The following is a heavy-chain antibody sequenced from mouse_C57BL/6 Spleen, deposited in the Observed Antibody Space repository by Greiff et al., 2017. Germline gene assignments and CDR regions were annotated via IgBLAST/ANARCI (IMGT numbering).Heavy chain of an antibody. J-gene: IGHJ2*01. D-gene: IGHD1-1*01. CDR1: GFTFSDYG. V-gene: IGHV5-17*01. CDR3: ARKDSYYYGSSKGYFDY. Sequence: EVMLVESGGGLVKPGGSLKLSCAASGFTFSDYGMHWVRQAPEKGLEWVAYISSGSSTIYYADTVKGRFTISRDNAKNTLFLQMTSLRSEDTAMNYCARKDSYYYGSSKGYFDYWGQGTTLTVSS. CDR2: ISSGSSTI.